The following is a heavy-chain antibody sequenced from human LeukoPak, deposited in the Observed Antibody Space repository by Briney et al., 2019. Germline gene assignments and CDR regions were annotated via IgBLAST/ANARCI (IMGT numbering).Heavy chain of an antibody. CDR2: IIPIFGTA. J-gene: IGHJ4*02. CDR3: TSYSGSYLFDY. CDR1: GYTFTSYY. Sequence: SVKVSCKASGYTFTSYYMHWVRQAPGQGLEWMGGIIPIFGTANYAQKFQGRVTITADESTSTAYMELSSLRSEDTAVYYCTSYSGSYLFDYWGQGTLVTVSS. D-gene: IGHD1-26*01. V-gene: IGHV1-69*13.